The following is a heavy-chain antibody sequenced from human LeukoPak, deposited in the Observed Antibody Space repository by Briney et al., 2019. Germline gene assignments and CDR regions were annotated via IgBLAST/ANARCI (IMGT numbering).Heavy chain of an antibody. D-gene: IGHD1-26*01. V-gene: IGHV3-23*01. CDR2: ISGSGGGT. Sequence: GGSLCLSCAASGFTFSSYAMSWVRQAPEKGLEWVSTISGSGGGTYYADSVKGRFTISRDDSKNTLYLQMNSLRAEDTAVYYCVKDLGRYRNNCLVHWGQGTLVTVSS. J-gene: IGHJ4*02. CDR3: VKDLGRYRNNCLVH. CDR1: GFTFSSYA.